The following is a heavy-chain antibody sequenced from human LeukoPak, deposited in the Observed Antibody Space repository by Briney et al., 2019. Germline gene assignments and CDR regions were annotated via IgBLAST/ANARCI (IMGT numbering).Heavy chain of an antibody. CDR1: GGSISRYY. CDR2: IFYTGST. J-gene: IGHJ4*02. Sequence: SETLSLTCTVSGGSISRYYWSWIRQPPGKGLEWIGYIFYTGSTNYNPSLKSRVTISVDTSKNQFSLKLSSVTAADTAVYYCARFFDYWGQGTLVTVSS. V-gene: IGHV4-59*12. CDR3: ARFFDY.